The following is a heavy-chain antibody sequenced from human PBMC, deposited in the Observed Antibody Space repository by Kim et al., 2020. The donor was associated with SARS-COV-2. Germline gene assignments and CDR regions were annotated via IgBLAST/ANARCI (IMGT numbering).Heavy chain of an antibody. CDR3: ARLGMGYYDFWSGYPPENAFDI. V-gene: IGHV4-4*07. CDR2: IYTSGST. Sequence: SETLSLTCTVSGGSISSYYWSWIWQPAGKGLEWIGRIYTSGSTNYNPSLKSRVTMSVDTSKNQFSLKLSSVTAADTAVYYCARLGMGYYDFWSGYPPENAFDIWGQGTMVTVSS. CDR1: GGSISSYY. J-gene: IGHJ3*02. D-gene: IGHD3-3*01.